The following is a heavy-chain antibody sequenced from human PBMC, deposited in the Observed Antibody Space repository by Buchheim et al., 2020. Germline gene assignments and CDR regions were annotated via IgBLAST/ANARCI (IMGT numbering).Heavy chain of an antibody. CDR3: ARDPSLTASYYYGMDV. J-gene: IGHJ6*02. CDR2: IYYSGTA. CDR1: GDSISSGSHY. Sequence: QVQLQESGPGLVKPSQTLSLTCTVSGDSISSGSHYWSWIRQHPGKGLEWIGNIYYSGTAYYKPSLKSRLTISVDTSKNQFSLKLSSVTAADTAVYYCARDPSLTASYYYGMDVWGQGTT. V-gene: IGHV4-31*03. D-gene: IGHD5-18*01.